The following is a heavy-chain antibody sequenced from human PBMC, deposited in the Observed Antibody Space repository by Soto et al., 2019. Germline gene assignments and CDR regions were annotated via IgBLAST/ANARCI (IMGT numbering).Heavy chain of an antibody. D-gene: IGHD3-3*01. V-gene: IGHV4-4*07. CDR2: IYATGTT. Sequence: QVQLQESGPGLVKPSETLSLTCTVSGASISGFYWSWIRKAAGKGLEWIGRIYATGTTDYNPSLKRPVMMLVDPSKKQFSLQVRSVTAAATAVYYCVGDGTKILRDWFDPWGQGMSVTVSS. J-gene: IGHJ5*02. CDR3: VGDGTKILRDWFDP. CDR1: GASISGFY.